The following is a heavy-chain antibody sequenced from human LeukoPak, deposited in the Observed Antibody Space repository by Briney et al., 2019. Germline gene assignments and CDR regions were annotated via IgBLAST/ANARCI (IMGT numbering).Heavy chain of an antibody. V-gene: IGHV1-18*01. J-gene: IGHJ4*02. D-gene: IGHD1-26*01. Sequence: ASVKVSCKASGYTFTSYGISWVRQAPGQGLEWMGWISAYNGNTNYAQKLQGRVTMTTDTSTSTAYMELRSLRSDDTAVYYCARSFPSPKGSYSLDYWGQGTLVTVSS. CDR2: ISAYNGNT. CDR1: GYTFTSYG. CDR3: ARSFPSPKGSYSLDY.